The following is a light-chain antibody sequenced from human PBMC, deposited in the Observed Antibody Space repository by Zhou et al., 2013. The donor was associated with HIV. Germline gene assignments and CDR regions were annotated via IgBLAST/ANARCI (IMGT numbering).Light chain of an antibody. V-gene: IGKV1-5*01. CDR3: QQYNDYSAT. J-gene: IGKJ1*01. CDR2: SAS. CDR1: LSIRKS. Sequence: DIQMTQSPSSLSASVGDSISITCRTSLSIRKSLNWYRQSPGNPPRLLVYSASTLQSDVPSRFSGRGSGTEFTLTISSLQPDDFATYYCQQYNDYSATFGQGTKVEFK.